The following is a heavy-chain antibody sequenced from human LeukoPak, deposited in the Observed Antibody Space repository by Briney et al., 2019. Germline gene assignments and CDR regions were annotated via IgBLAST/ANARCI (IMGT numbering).Heavy chain of an antibody. CDR1: GFTFRSYV. CDR3: ARGGGCSSTSCYTRDDY. D-gene: IGHD2-2*02. V-gene: IGHV3-23*01. CDR2: ISGSGDST. J-gene: IGHJ4*02. Sequence: GGSLRLSCAASGFTFRSYVMNWVRQAPGKGLEWVSAISGSGDSTYYADSVKGRFTISRDNSQNTLYLQMNSLRAEDTAVYYCARGGGCSSTSCYTRDDYWGQGTLVTVSS.